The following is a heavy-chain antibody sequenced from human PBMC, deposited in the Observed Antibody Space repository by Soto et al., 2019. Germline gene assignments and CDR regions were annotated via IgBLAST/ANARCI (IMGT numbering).Heavy chain of an antibody. CDR2: IKSKTDGGTT. V-gene: IGHV3-15*07. Sequence: GGSLRLSCAASGFTFSNAWMNWVRQAPGKGLEWVGRIKSKTDGGTTDYAAPVKGRFTISRDDSKNTLYLQMNSLKTEDTAVYYCTTASGVVPAAIYPEAYYYYYGMDVWGQGTTVTVSS. CDR3: TTASGVVPAAIYPEAYYYYYGMDV. J-gene: IGHJ6*02. CDR1: GFTFSNAW. D-gene: IGHD2-2*02.